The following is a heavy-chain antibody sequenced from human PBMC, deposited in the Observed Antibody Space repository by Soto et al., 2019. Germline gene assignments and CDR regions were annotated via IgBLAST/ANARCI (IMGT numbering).Heavy chain of an antibody. V-gene: IGHV4-39*01. D-gene: IGHD4-17*01. Sequence: SETLSLTCTVSGGSISSSSYYWGWIRQPPGKGLEWIGSIYYSGSTYYNPSLKSRVTISVDTSKNQFSLKLSSVTAADTAVYYCARGLYGDCFFEYWGQGTLVTVSS. CDR1: GGSISSSSYY. CDR3: ARGLYGDCFFEY. CDR2: IYYSGST. J-gene: IGHJ4*02.